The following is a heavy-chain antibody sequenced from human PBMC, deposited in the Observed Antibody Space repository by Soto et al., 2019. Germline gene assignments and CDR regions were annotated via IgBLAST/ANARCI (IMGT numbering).Heavy chain of an antibody. V-gene: IGHV3-74*01. J-gene: IGHJ6*02. CDR2: LNSDGSDT. CDR1: GFTFNNYW. CDR3: ARELSAFGMDV. Sequence: GGSLRLSCAASGFTFNNYWMHWVRQAPGSGLVWVSRLNSDGSDTDYADSVKGRFTISREDAKNTLYLQLNSLRAEDTATYYCARELSAFGMDVWGQGTTVTVSS. D-gene: IGHD3-16*02.